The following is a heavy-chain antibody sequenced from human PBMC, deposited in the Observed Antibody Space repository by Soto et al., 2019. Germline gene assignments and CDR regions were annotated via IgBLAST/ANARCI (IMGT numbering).Heavy chain of an antibody. CDR1: GGTFSSYA. J-gene: IGHJ5*02. CDR3: ATNHYYGSGSFDRGWFDP. CDR2: IIPIFGTA. Sequence: QVQLVQSGAEVKKPGSSVKVSCKASGGTFSSYAISWVRQAPGQGLEWMGGIIPIFGTANYAQKFQGRVTITADESTSTAYMERSSLRSEDTAVYYCATNHYYGSGSFDRGWFDPWGQGTLVTVSS. D-gene: IGHD3-10*01. V-gene: IGHV1-69*01.